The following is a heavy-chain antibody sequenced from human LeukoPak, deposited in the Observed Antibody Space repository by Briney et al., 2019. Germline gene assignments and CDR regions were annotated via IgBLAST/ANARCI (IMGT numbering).Heavy chain of an antibody. Sequence: GGSLRLSCAASGFTFANYALIWVRQAPGKGLEWVSAITGSGGSTYYADSVKGRFTISRDYSKNTLYLEMNSLRAEDTAVYYCARYGSTVFTPNFDHWGQGTLVIVSS. V-gene: IGHV3-23*01. CDR1: GFTFANYA. J-gene: IGHJ4*02. D-gene: IGHD4-23*01. CDR2: ITGSGGST. CDR3: ARYGSTVFTPNFDH.